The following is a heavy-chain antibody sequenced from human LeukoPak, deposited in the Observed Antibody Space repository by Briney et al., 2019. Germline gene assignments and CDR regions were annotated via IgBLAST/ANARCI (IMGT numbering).Heavy chain of an antibody. J-gene: IGHJ4*02. D-gene: IGHD6-19*01. V-gene: IGHV4-31*03. CDR2: IYYSGST. CDR1: GGSISSGGYY. Sequence: SETLSLTCTVSGGSISSGGYYWSWIRQHPGKGLEWIGYIYYSGSTYYNPSLKSRVTISVDTSKNQFSLKLSSVTAADTAVHYCARAKGIAVAGFDYWGQGTLVTVSS. CDR3: ARAKGIAVAGFDY.